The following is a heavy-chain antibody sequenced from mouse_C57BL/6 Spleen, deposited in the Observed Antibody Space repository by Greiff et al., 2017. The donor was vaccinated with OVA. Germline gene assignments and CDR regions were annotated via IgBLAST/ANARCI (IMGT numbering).Heavy chain of an antibody. D-gene: IGHD2-1*01. Sequence: QVQLQQSGAELVRPGASVKLSCKASGYTFTDYYINWVKQRPGQGLEWIARIYPGSGNTYYNEKFKGKATLTAEKSSSTAYMQLSSLTSEDSAVYFCASERYGNYGYYAFDYWGQGTSVTVSS. J-gene: IGHJ4*01. CDR2: IYPGSGNT. CDR3: ASERYGNYGYYAFDY. V-gene: IGHV1-76*01. CDR1: GYTFTDYY.